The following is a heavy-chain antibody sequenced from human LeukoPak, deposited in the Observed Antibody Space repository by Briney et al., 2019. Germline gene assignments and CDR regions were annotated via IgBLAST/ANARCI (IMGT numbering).Heavy chain of an antibody. V-gene: IGHV3-33*05. CDR1: GLTFNNYG. CDR2: ISDDGSHK. Sequence: HSGGSLRLSCTMFGLTFNNYGVHWVRQAPGKGLEWVAGISDDGSHKYYGDSVKGRLTISRDNSRSMVYLQMNSLRVEDTALYYCVRSLDYWGQGTLVTVSS. J-gene: IGHJ4*02. CDR3: VRSLDY.